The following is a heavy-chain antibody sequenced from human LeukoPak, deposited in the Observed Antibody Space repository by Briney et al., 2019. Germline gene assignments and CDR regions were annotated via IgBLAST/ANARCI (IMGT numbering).Heavy chain of an antibody. D-gene: IGHD3-3*01. J-gene: IGHJ4*02. V-gene: IGHV3-23*01. CDR3: AKVLRFLEWFPFDY. CDR1: GFTLSSYA. CDR2: ISGSGGST. Sequence: PGGSLRLSCAASGFTLSSYAMSWVRQAPGKGLEWVSAISGSGGSTYYADSVKGRFTISRDNSKNTLYLQMNSLRAEDTAVYYCAKVLRFLEWFPFDYWGQGTLVTVSS.